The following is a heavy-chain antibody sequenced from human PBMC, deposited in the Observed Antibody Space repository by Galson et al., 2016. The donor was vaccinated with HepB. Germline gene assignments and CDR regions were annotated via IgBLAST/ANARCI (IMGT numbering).Heavy chain of an antibody. CDR3: ARDSRGNWYFDL. CDR2: LYTSGST. V-gene: IGHV4-61*02. Sequence: TLSLTCTVTGGSISRSGSYWTWVRQPAGKGLEWIGRLYTSGSTNYNPSLKSRVTISLDTSKNLFSLNLTSVTAADTAVYFCARDSRGNWYFDLWGRGTLVTVSS. CDR1: GGSISRSGSY. J-gene: IGHJ2*01.